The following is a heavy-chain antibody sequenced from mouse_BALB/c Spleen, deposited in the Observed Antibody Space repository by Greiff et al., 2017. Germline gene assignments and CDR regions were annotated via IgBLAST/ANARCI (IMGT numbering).Heavy chain of an antibody. CDR2: ISSGGSYT. Sequence: EVKLMESGGDLVKPGGSLKLSCAASGFTFSSYGMSWVRQTPDKRLEWVATISSGGSYTYYPDSVKGRFTISRDNAKNTLYLQMSSLKSEDTAMYFSARHSRKNVYSYDYALESSGEGNPLTASS. CDR1: GFTFSSYG. D-gene: IGHD1-1*01. V-gene: IGHV5-6*01. CDR3: ARHSRKNVYSYDYALES. J-gene: IGHJ4*01.